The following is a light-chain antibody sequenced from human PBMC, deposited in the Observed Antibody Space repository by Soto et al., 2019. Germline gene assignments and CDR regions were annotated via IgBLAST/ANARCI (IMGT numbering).Light chain of an antibody. Sequence: DIQMTQSPSTLSASVGDTVTITCRASQSINNWLAWYQQRPGKAPKLLIYDASTLDSGVPSRFSGRESGTEFTLTISSLQPDDFATYYCQQYNSYSLSTFGQGTKIEIK. CDR3: QQYNSYSLST. CDR2: DAS. V-gene: IGKV1-5*01. CDR1: QSINNW. J-gene: IGKJ2*01.